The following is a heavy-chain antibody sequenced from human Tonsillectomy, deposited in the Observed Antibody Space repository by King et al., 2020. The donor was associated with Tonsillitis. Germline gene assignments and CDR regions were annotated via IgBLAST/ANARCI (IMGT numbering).Heavy chain of an antibody. J-gene: IGHJ4*02. D-gene: IGHD5-18*01. CDR1: GYTFIDYY. CDR3: AREGFGTAMITEGFDY. Sequence: QLVQSGAEVKKPGASVKVSCKASGYTFIDYYIHWVRQAPGQGLAWMGYINPNSGGTNYAQKFQGRVTMTRDTSIRTVYMELSRLRSDDTAMYYCAREGFGTAMITEGFDYWGQGALVTLS. V-gene: IGHV1-2*02. CDR2: INPNSGGT.